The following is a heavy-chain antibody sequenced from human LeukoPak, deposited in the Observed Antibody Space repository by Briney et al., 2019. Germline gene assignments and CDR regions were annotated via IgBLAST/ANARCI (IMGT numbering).Heavy chain of an antibody. V-gene: IGHV4-39*07. D-gene: IGHD1-26*01. CDR1: GGSIGSSSYY. Sequence: SETLSLTCTVSGGSIGSSSYYWGWIRQPPGKGLEWIGSIYYSGSTYYNPSLKSRVTISVDTSKNQFSLKLSSVTAADTAVYYCARASGSYYWDNWFDPWGQGTLVTVSS. J-gene: IGHJ5*02. CDR3: ARASGSYYWDNWFDP. CDR2: IYYSGST.